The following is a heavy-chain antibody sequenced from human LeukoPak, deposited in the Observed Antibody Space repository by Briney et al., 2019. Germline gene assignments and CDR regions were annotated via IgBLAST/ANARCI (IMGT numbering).Heavy chain of an antibody. D-gene: IGHD3-22*01. CDR1: GYTFTSYA. CDR3: FATRRNNYYDSSGYLGDFDY. V-gene: IGHV7-4-1*02. Sequence: ASVKVSCKASGYTFTSYAMNWVRQAPGQGLEWMGWINTNTGNPTYAQGFTGRFVFSLDTSVSTAYLQISSLKAEDTAVYYCFATRRNNYYDSSGYLGDFDYWGQGTLVTVSS. CDR2: INTNTGNP. J-gene: IGHJ4*02.